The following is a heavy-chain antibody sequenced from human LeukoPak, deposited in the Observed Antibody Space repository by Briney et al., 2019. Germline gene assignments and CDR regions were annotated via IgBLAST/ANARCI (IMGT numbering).Heavy chain of an antibody. CDR3: AKEQWLGKMNYFDY. CDR2: IGGSGSGYST. V-gene: IGHV3-23*01. J-gene: IGHJ4*02. D-gene: IGHD6-19*01. Sequence: GGSLRLSCAASGFTFSIYAMSWVRQAPGKGLEWVSSIGGSGSGYSTYYADSVKGRFTISRDTSKDTLYLQMNSLRAEDTAVYYCAKEQWLGKMNYFDYWGQGTLVTVSS. CDR1: GFTFSIYA.